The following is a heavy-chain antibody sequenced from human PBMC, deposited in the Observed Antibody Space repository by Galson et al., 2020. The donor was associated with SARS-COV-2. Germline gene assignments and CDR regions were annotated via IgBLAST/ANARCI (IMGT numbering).Heavy chain of an antibody. J-gene: IGHJ6*02. CDR1: GDSINNGSYY. CDR2: VYTSGST. V-gene: IGHV4-61*02. CDR3: AREGGSVAATPGGMDV. D-gene: IGHD6-19*01. Sequence: SETLSLTCTVSGDSINNGSYYWNWIRQPAGKRLEWVGRVYTSGSTNYNPSLKSRVTISLDTSKNQFSLKLRSVTAADTAVDFCAREGGSVAATPGGMDVWGQGTTVTVSS.